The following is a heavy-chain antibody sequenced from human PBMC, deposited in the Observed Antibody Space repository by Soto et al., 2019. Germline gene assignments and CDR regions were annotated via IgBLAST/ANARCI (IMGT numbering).Heavy chain of an antibody. Sequence: QVQLVESGGGVVQPGRSLRLSCAASGFTFSSYGMHWVRQAPGKGLEWVAIVSYDGSNKYYTDSVKGRFTISRDNSRNTLYLKMNSLSADDTAVYYCAKALGELSPESYDYWGQGTLVTVSS. CDR1: GFTFSSYG. CDR3: AKALGELSPESYDY. V-gene: IGHV3-30*18. D-gene: IGHD3-16*02. CDR2: VSYDGSNK. J-gene: IGHJ4*02.